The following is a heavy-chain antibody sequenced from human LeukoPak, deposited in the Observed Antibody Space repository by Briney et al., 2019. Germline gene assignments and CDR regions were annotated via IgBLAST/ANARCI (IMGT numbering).Heavy chain of an antibody. CDR3: AKDRGQLVPKYNWFDP. D-gene: IGHD6-6*01. Sequence: GESLRLSCAASGVTFSSYAMNWVRQAPGKGLEWVSAISSSGSSTYYADSEKGRFTISRDNSKNTLYLQMNSLRAEDTAVYYCAKDRGQLVPKYNWFDPWGQGTLVTVSS. CDR2: ISSSGSST. V-gene: IGHV3-23*01. CDR1: GVTFSSYA. J-gene: IGHJ5*02.